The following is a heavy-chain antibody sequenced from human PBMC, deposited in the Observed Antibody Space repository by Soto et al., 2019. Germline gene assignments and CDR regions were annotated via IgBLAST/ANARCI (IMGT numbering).Heavy chain of an antibody. D-gene: IGHD4-17*01. V-gene: IGHV1-69*13. J-gene: IGHJ3*02. CDR3: ATSTVVTRFSDAFDI. CDR2: IIPIFGTA. Sequence: SVKVSCKASGGTFSSYATSWVRQAPGQGLEWMGGIIPIFGTANYAQKFQGRVTITADESTSTAYMELSSLRSEDTAVYYCATSTVVTRFSDAFDIWGQGTMVTVPS. CDR1: GGTFSSYA.